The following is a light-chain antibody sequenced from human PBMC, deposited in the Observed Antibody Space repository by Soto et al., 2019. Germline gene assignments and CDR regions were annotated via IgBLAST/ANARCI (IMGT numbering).Light chain of an antibody. V-gene: IGKV3-15*01. CDR2: GAS. CDR3: QHYNNWPRT. J-gene: IGKJ1*01. CDR1: QSVSSN. Sequence: EIVMTQSPDTLSVSPGERATLSCRASQSVSSNLAWYKQKPGQAPRLLIYGASTRATGIPARFSGSGSGTEFTLTISILQSEDFAVYYCQHYNNWPRTFGQGTKVEI.